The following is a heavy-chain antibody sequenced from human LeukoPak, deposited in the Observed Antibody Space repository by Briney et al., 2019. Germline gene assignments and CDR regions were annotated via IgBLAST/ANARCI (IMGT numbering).Heavy chain of an antibody. Sequence: GGSPRISCVPSGFTFSSYWMSWVRQAPGKGLEWVANIKQDGSEKYYVGSVKGRFIISRDNAKNSLYLQMNSLRAEDTAVYYCARAMEPYYDSNGCDYWGQGTPVTVSS. J-gene: IGHJ4*02. CDR2: IKQDGSEK. D-gene: IGHD3-22*01. V-gene: IGHV3-7*01. CDR3: ARAMEPYYDSNGCDY. CDR1: GFTFSSYW.